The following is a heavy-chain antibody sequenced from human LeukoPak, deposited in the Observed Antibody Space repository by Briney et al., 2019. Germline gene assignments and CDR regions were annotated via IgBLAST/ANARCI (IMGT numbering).Heavy chain of an antibody. CDR3: AKRSGYTTGWFFDF. D-gene: IGHD6-19*01. CDR1: GFSFSSYA. CDR2: ISGSGDNT. Sequence: GGSLRLSCAASGFSFSSYAMSWVRQAPGKGLEWVSSISGSGDNTYYTESVKGRFTISRDNSKNTLFLQMNSLRAEDTAVFYCAKRSGYTTGWFFDFWGQGTLVTVSS. V-gene: IGHV3-23*01. J-gene: IGHJ4*02.